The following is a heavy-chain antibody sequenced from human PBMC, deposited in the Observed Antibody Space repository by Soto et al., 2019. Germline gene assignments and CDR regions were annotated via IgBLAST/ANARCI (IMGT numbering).Heavy chain of an antibody. V-gene: IGHV3-23*01. CDR1: GFTFSSYA. CDR3: AKGGEHYYDSSGYLPFDY. Sequence: PGGSLRLSCAASGFTFSSYAMSWVRQAPGKGLEWVSAISGSGGSTYYADSVEGRFTISRDNSKNTLYLQMNSLRAEDTAVYYCAKGGEHYYDSSGYLPFDYWGQGTLVTVSS. D-gene: IGHD3-22*01. CDR2: ISGSGGST. J-gene: IGHJ4*02.